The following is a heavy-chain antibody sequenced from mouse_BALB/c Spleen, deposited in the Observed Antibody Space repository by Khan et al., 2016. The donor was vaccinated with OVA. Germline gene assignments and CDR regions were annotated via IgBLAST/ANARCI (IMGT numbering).Heavy chain of an antibody. V-gene: IGHV3-6*02. D-gene: IGHD3-1*01. CDR2: IRYDGDS. J-gene: IGHJ3*01. Sequence: VQLKESGPGLVKPSQSLSLTCSVTGYSITSGYFWNWIRQFPGNNLEWLGYIRYDGDSNYNPSLKNRISITRDTSKNQFFLKLNSVPPEDTATYDGARGGSSDPAWFAYWGQGTLVTVSA. CDR1: GYSITSGYF. CDR3: ARGGSSDPAWFAY.